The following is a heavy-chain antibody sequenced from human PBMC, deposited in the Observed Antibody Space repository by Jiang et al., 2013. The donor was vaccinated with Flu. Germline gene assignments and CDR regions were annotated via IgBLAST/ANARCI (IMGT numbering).Heavy chain of an antibody. D-gene: IGHD1-14*01. J-gene: IGHJ4*02. V-gene: IGHV3-23*01. Sequence: QLLESGGGLVXPGGSLRLSCAASGFTFSSYAMSWVRQAPGKGLEWVSAISGSGGSTYYADSVKGRFTISRDNSKNTLYLQMNSLRAEDTAVYYCAKTVGLGIRPFDYWGQGTLVTVSS. CDR2: ISGSGGST. CDR1: GFTFSSYA. CDR3: AKTVGLGIRPFDY.